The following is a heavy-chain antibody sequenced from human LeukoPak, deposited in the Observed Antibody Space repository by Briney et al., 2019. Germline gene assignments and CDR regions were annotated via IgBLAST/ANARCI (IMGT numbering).Heavy chain of an antibody. CDR2: IYHSGST. J-gene: IGHJ4*02. CDR3: ARHRSGSLDY. D-gene: IGHD1-26*01. CDR1: GGSISSGGYY. V-gene: IGHV4-30-2*03. Sequence: PSETLSLTCTVSGGSISSGGYYWSWIRQPPGKGLEWIGYIYHSGSTYYNPSLKSRVTISVDTSKNQFSLKLSSVTAADTAVYYCARHRSGSLDYWGQGTLVTVSS.